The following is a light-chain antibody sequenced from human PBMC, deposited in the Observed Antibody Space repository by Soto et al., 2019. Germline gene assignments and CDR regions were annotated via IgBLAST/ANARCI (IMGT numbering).Light chain of an antibody. CDR2: WAS. V-gene: IGKV4-1*01. CDR1: QTVLYTSNNKNY. Sequence: DIVMTQSPDSLAVSLGEGATINCKSSQTVLYTSNNKNYLAWYQQKPGQPPKLLIYWASTRESGVPDRFSGSGSGKDFTLTISSLQAEDVAVYYCQQYYDTPLTFGGGTKVEIK. CDR3: QQYYDTPLT. J-gene: IGKJ4*01.